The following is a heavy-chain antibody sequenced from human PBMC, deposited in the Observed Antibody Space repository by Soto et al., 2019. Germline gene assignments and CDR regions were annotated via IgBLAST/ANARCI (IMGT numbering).Heavy chain of an antibody. CDR2: IWYDGSNK. D-gene: IGHD5-12*01. Sequence: GGSLRLSCAASGFTFSSYGMHWVRQAPGKGLEWVAVIWYDGSNKYYAESVKGRFTISRDNSKNTLYLQMNSLRAEDTAVYYCARDGLGRDGYNYHFDYWGQGTLVTVSS. CDR3: ARDGLGRDGYNYHFDY. CDR1: GFTFSSYG. V-gene: IGHV3-33*01. J-gene: IGHJ4*02.